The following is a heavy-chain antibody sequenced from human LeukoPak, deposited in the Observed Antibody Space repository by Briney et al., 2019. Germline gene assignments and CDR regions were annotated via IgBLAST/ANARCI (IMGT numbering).Heavy chain of an antibody. CDR3: ARDCSGGSCYSEENFDY. Sequence: PGGSLRLSCAASGFTFSNYWVHWVRQAPGKGLVWVSRINRDGSTTKYADSVKGRFTVSRDNAKNTLNLQMNSLRAEDTAVYYCARDCSGGSCYSEENFDYWGQGTLVTVSS. CDR2: INRDGSTT. D-gene: IGHD2-15*01. CDR1: GFTFSNYW. V-gene: IGHV3-74*03. J-gene: IGHJ4*02.